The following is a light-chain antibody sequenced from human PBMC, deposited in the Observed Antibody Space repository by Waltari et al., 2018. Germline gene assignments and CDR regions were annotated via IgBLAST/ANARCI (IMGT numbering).Light chain of an antibody. J-gene: IGKJ2*01. V-gene: IGKV1-5*03. CDR2: KAS. CDR1: QSVSSW. CDR3: EHYNGFPYT. Sequence: DIRMTQFPSTLSASVGDRVTITCRASQSVSSWLAWYQQKPGKAPKLLIYKASNVESGVPSRFSGSGSGTEFTLTISSLQTDDFATYYCEHYNGFPYTFGQGTRLEI.